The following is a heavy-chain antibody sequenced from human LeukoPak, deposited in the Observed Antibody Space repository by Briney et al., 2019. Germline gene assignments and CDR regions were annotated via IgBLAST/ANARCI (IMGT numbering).Heavy chain of an antibody. CDR1: GFTFTTYW. V-gene: IGHV3-7*04. CDR2: IKQDGSEK. CDR3: ARVAAAVPDQ. J-gene: IGHJ5*02. Sequence: GGSLRLSCTASGFTFTTYWMSWVRQAPGKGLEWVANIKQDGSEKYYMDSVKGRFTISRDNAKNSLYLQMSSLRAEDTAVYYCARVAAAVPDQWGQGTLVTISS. D-gene: IGHD6-13*01.